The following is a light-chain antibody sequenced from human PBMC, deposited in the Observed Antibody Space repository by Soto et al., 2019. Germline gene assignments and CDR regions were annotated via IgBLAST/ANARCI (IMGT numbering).Light chain of an antibody. V-gene: IGKV3-11*01. CDR2: AAS. Sequence: LKLSPGALSLYPGERASLSCRASQSIGKYLAWYQQRPGQAPRLLIYAASNRATGIPARFSGSGSGTDFTLTISSLEAEDFAVYYCQQRSDWPPLTFGGGTKVDIK. CDR1: QSIGKY. J-gene: IGKJ4*01. CDR3: QQRSDWPPLT.